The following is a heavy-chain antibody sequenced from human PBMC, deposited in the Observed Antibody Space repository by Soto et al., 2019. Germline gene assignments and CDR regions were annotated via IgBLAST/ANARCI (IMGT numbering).Heavy chain of an antibody. CDR2: MNPNSSNT. CDR1: GYTFTSYD. D-gene: IGHD3-10*01. CDR3: ARGRTVRGVKGDWFDP. Sequence: QVQLVQSGAEVKKPGASVKVSCKASGYTFTSYDINWVRQATGQGLEWMGWMNPNSSNTGYAQKFQGRVTMTRNTSISTAYMELSSLRSEDTAVYYCARGRTVRGVKGDWFDPWGQGTLVTVSS. J-gene: IGHJ5*02. V-gene: IGHV1-8*01.